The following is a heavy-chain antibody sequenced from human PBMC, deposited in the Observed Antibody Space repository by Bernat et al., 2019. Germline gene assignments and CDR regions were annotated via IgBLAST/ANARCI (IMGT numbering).Heavy chain of an antibody. J-gene: IGHJ4*02. V-gene: IGHV3-7*03. CDR3: ARDFYDFWSGYSHYFDY. CDR1: GFTFSSYW. Sequence: EVQLVESGGGLVQPGGSLRLSCAASGFTFSSYWMSWVRLAPGKGLEWVANIKQDGSEKYYVDSVKGRFTISRDNAKNSLYLQMNSLRAEDTAVYYCARDFYDFWSGYSHYFDYWGQGTLVTVSS. CDR2: IKQDGSEK. D-gene: IGHD3-3*01.